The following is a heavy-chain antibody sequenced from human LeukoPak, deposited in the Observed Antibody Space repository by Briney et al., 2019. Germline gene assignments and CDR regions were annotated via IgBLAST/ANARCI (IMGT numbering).Heavy chain of an antibody. J-gene: IGHJ4*02. V-gene: IGHV4-31*03. CDR3: ARYYCASSRCPGVDY. D-gene: IGHD2-2*01. CDR1: GASIISGAYY. Sequence: SQTLSLTCTVSGASIISGAYYGTWIRQHPGEGLEWIGYSSYRGSAYYNPSLKSRVTISVDTSNSQFSLKLSSVTAADTAVYYCARYYCASSRCPGVDYWGQGTLVTVSS. CDR2: SSYRGSA.